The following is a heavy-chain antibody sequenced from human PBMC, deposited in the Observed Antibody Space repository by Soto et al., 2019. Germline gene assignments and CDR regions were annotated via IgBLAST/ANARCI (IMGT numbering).Heavy chain of an antibody. V-gene: IGHV3-23*01. D-gene: IGHD3-16*02. CDR1: GFTFSSYA. J-gene: IGHJ3*02. CDR2: ISGSGGST. Sequence: GSLRLSCAASGFTFSSYAMSWVRQAQGKGLEWVSAISGSGGSTYYADSVKGRFTISRDNSKNTLYLQMNSLRAEDTAVYYCAKDFYYYDYVWGSYRGPRDAFDIWGKGTMVTVSS. CDR3: AKDFYYYDYVWGSYRGPRDAFDI.